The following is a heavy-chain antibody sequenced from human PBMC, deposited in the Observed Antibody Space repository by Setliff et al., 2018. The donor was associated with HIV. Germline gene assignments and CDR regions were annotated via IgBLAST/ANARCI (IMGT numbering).Heavy chain of an antibody. CDR2: LSYRGTT. D-gene: IGHD3-9*01. CDR1: GGSVSTSTYY. CDR3: ATTRPISTGYPGSFDS. V-gene: IGHV4-39*01. Sequence: SETLSLTCTVSGGSVSTSTYYWGWIRQPPGKGLEYIGTLSYRGTTHYNPSLKSRIALSIDSSKNQFSLNLHFVTATDSALYYCATTRPISTGYPGSFDSWGQGIVVTVSS. J-gene: IGHJ4*02.